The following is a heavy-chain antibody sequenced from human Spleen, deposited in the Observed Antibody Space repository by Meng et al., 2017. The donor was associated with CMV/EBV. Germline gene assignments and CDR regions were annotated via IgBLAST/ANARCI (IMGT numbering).Heavy chain of an antibody. Sequence: GSLRLSCTVSGGSISSSSYYWGWIRQPPGKGLEWIGSIYYSGSTYYNPSLKSRVTISVDTSKNQFSLKLSSVTAADTAVYYCARGSYFYASGAYWGQGSLVTVSS. V-gene: IGHV4-39*07. D-gene: IGHD3-10*01. CDR2: IYYSGST. CDR3: ARGSYFYASGAY. CDR1: GGSISSSSYY. J-gene: IGHJ4*02.